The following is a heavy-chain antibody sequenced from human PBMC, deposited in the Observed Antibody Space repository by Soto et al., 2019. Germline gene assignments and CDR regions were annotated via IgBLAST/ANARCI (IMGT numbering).Heavy chain of an antibody. CDR3: AKDLGITMVRGVIIFHY. J-gene: IGHJ4*02. CDR1: GFTFDDYA. Sequence: DVQLVESGGGLVQPGRSLRLSCAASGFTFDDYAMHWVRQAPGKGLEWVSGISWNSGSIGYADSVKGRFTISRDNAKNSLYLQMNSLRAEDTALYYCAKDLGITMVRGVIIFHYWGQGTLVTVSS. CDR2: ISWNSGSI. V-gene: IGHV3-9*01. D-gene: IGHD3-10*01.